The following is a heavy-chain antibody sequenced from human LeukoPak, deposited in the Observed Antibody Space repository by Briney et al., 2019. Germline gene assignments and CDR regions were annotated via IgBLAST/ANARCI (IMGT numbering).Heavy chain of an antibody. CDR3: ARGKHYDSSGYRPRGFDY. J-gene: IGHJ4*02. Sequence: ASVKVSCKASGYTFTGYYMHCVRQAPGQGFEWMGWINPNSGGTNYAQKFQGRVTMTRDTSISTAYMELSRLRSDDTAVYYCARGKHYDSSGYRPRGFDYWGQGTLVTVSS. V-gene: IGHV1-2*02. D-gene: IGHD3-22*01. CDR1: GYTFTGYY. CDR2: INPNSGGT.